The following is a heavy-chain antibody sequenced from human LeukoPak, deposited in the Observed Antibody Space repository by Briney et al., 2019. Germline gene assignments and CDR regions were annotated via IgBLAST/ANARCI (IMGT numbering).Heavy chain of an antibody. J-gene: IGHJ4*02. CDR2: ISNNGGVT. Sequence: GGSLRLSCSASGFTFSSYAMHWVRQAPGKGLEYVPGISNNGGVTWYADSVKGRFTISRDNSKNTLYLQMASLRPEDTAVYYCVKDDSYYYGSGSYPYWGQGTLVTVSS. CDR1: GFTFSSYA. CDR3: VKDDSYYYGSGSYPY. V-gene: IGHV3-64D*06. D-gene: IGHD3-10*01.